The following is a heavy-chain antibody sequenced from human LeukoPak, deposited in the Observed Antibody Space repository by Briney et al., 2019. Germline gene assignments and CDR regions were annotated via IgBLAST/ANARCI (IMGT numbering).Heavy chain of an antibody. CDR3: AREKSISLFDC. Sequence: GGSLRLSCAASGFILNSYSMNWVRQAPGKGPEWVSSISPGSDYTDYADSVKGRFTISSDNAENSLDLQMNSLRAEDTAVYYCAREKSISLFDCWGQGTLVTVSS. J-gene: IGHJ4*02. V-gene: IGHV3-21*01. D-gene: IGHD5-24*01. CDR2: ISPGSDYT. CDR1: GFILNSYS.